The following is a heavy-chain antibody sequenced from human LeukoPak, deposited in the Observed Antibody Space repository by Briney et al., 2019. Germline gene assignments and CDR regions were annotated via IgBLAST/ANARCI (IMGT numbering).Heavy chain of an antibody. CDR1: GFTFSSYS. Sequence: KSGGSLRLSCAASGFTFSSYSMNWVRQAPGKGLEWVSSISSSSSYIYYADPVKGRFTISRDNAKNSLYLQMNSLRAEDTAVYYCARPISSGWIVFDYWGQGTLVTVSS. V-gene: IGHV3-21*01. CDR3: ARPISSGWIVFDY. CDR2: ISSSSSYI. D-gene: IGHD6-19*01. J-gene: IGHJ4*02.